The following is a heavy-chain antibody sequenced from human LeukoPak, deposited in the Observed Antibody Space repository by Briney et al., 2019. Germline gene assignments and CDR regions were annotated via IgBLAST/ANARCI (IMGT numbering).Heavy chain of an antibody. CDR1: GGSISSYY. CDR3: ARHQLRPSWAVAGRDPPRSPFDI. CDR2: IYYSGST. D-gene: IGHD6-19*01. Sequence: SETLSLTCTVSGGSISSYYWSWIRQPPGKGLEWIGYIYYSGSTNYNPSLKSRVTISVDTSKNQFSLKLSSVTAADTAVYYCARHQLRPSWAVAGRDPPRSPFDIWGQGTMVTVPS. V-gene: IGHV4-59*08. J-gene: IGHJ3*02.